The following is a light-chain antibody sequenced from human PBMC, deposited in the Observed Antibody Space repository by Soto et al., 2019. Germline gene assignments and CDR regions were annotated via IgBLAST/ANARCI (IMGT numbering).Light chain of an antibody. CDR2: DVS. V-gene: IGLV2-11*01. CDR1: SSDVGGYNY. J-gene: IGLJ1*01. CDR3: CSYAGSYTRYV. Sequence: QPVLPQPRSVSGSPGQSVTIPCTGTSSDVGGYNYVSLYQQHPCKAPKLMIYDVSQRPSGVPDRFSGSKSGNTASLTISGLQAEDEADYYCCSYAGSYTRYVFGTGTKVTVL.